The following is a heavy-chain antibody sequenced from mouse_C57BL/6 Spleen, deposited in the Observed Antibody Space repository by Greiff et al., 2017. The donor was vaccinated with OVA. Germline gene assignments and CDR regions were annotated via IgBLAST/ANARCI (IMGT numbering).Heavy chain of an antibody. Sequence: VKLMESGAELVRPGTSVKVSCKASGYAFTNYLIEWVKQRPGQGLEWIGVINPGSGGTNYNEKFKGKATLTADKSSSTAYMQLSSLTSEDSAVYFCARGKLGLPDYWGQGTTLTVSS. CDR1: GYAFTNYL. D-gene: IGHD4-1*01. V-gene: IGHV1-54*01. J-gene: IGHJ2*01. CDR2: INPGSGGT. CDR3: ARGKLGLPDY.